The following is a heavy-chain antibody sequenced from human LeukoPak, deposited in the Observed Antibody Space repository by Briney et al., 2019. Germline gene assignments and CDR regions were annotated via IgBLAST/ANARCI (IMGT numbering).Heavy chain of an antibody. V-gene: IGHV3-23*01. CDR3: ARDGYAYCGGDCYIDY. CDR2: ISGSGGST. D-gene: IGHD2-21*01. Sequence: PGGSLRLSCAASGFTFSSYAMSWVRQAPGKGLEWVSAISGSGGSTYYADSVKGRFTISRDNSKNTLYLQMNSLRAEDTAVYYCARDGYAYCGGDCYIDYWGQGTLVTVSS. J-gene: IGHJ4*02. CDR1: GFTFSSYA.